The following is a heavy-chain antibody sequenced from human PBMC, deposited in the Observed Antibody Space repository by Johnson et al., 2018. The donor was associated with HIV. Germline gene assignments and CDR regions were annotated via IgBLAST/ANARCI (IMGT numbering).Heavy chain of an antibody. CDR2: IWYDGSNK. CDR3: ARDLTEYSSSADAFDI. Sequence: QVQLVESGGGVVQPGRSLRLSCAASGFTFSNYGMHWVRQAPGKGLEWVAVIWYDGSNKYYVDSVKGRFTISRDNAKNSLYLQMNSLRAEDTAVYYCARDLTEYSSSADAFDIWGQGTMVTVSS. V-gene: IGHV3-33*01. D-gene: IGHD6-6*01. J-gene: IGHJ3*02. CDR1: GFTFSNYG.